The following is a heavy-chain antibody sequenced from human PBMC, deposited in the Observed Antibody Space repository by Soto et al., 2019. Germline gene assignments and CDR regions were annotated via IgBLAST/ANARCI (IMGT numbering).Heavy chain of an antibody. CDR2: ISGSGGST. V-gene: IGHV3-23*01. D-gene: IGHD2-15*01. J-gene: IGHJ4*02. CDR3: ATQGYYSGGSCYVAPIDY. Sequence: GGSLRLSCAASGFTFSSYAMSWVRQAPGKGLEWVSAISGSGGSTYYADSVKGRFTISRDNSKNTLYLQMNSLRAEDTAVYYCATQGYYSGGSCYVAPIDYWGQGTLVTVSS. CDR1: GFTFSSYA.